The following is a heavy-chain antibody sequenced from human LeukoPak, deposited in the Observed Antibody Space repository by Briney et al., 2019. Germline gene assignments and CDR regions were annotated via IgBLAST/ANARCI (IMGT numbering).Heavy chain of an antibody. D-gene: IGHD3-10*01. CDR1: GFTFYSYT. CDR2: ISGSGAST. V-gene: IGHV3-23*01. Sequence: GGSLRLSCAASGFTFYSYTMSWVRQAPGKGPEWVAAISGSGASTYYADSVKGRFTISRDNSKNTLYLQMNSLRAEDTAVYYCAKDRPGYGSGIPPRPNGMDVWGQGTTVTVSS. CDR3: AKDRPGYGSGIPPRPNGMDV. J-gene: IGHJ6*02.